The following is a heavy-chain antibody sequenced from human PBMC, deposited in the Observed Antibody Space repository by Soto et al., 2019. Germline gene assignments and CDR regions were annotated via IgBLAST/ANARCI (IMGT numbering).Heavy chain of an antibody. J-gene: IGHJ4*02. CDR1: GYTFTSYG. CDR3: ARGDGLVSSSWSH. V-gene: IGHV1-18*01. Sequence: ASVKVSCKASGYTFTSYGISWVRQAPGQGLEWIRWISTYNGNTNYAQKLQGRVTMTTDSSTSTAYMELRSLRSDVTAVYYCARGDGLVSSSWSHWGQGTLVTVSS. CDR2: ISTYNGNT. D-gene: IGHD6-13*01.